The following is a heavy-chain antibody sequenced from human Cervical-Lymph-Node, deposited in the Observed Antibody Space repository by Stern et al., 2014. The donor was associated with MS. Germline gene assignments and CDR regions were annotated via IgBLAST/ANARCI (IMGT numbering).Heavy chain of an antibody. Sequence: VQLVQSGAEVKKTGASVKVSCKTSGYSFTTYDINWVRQAPGQGLEWMGWMNPNSGATAYAEKFQGIVTLTRNTSISTAYMELSSLRSEDTAVYYCARRGPRDLLHFYYYGMDVWGQGTTVTVSS. V-gene: IGHV1-8*01. J-gene: IGHJ6*02. CDR2: MNPNSGAT. D-gene: IGHD3-16*01. CDR3: ARRGPRDLLHFYYYGMDV. CDR1: GYSFTTYD.